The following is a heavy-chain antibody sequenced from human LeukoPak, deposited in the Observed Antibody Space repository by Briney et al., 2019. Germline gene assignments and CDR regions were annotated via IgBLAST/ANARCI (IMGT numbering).Heavy chain of an antibody. Sequence: GGSLRLSCAASGFTLSSYEMNWVRQAPGKGLEWVSYISSSGSTIYYADSVKGRFTISRDNAKNSLYLQMNSLRAEDTAVYYCARDWAGGYYGSGSYLDVWGKGTTVTISS. CDR1: GFTLSSYE. D-gene: IGHD3-10*01. J-gene: IGHJ6*04. CDR3: ARDWAGGYYGSGSYLDV. V-gene: IGHV3-48*03. CDR2: ISSSGSTI.